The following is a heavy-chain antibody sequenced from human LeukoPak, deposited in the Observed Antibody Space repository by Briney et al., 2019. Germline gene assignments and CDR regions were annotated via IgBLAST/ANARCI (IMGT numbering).Heavy chain of an antibody. Sequence: TSETLSLTCTVSGGSISTYYWSWIRQPPGEGLEWIGYIYYSGSTNCNPSLRSRVTISVDTSKNQFSLKLSSVTAADTAVYYCAREADTASNAFDIWGQGTMVTVSS. CDR1: GGSISTYY. J-gene: IGHJ3*02. V-gene: IGHV4-59*01. CDR2: IYYSGST. CDR3: AREADTASNAFDI. D-gene: IGHD5-18*01.